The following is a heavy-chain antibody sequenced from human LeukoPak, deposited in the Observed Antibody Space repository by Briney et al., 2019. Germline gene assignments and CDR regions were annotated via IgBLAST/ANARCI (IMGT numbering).Heavy chain of an antibody. CDR1: GVSISSSNSY. Sequence: SETLSLTCTVSGVSISSSNSYWGWIRQPPGKGLEWIGSIYYSGNTYYNASLKSRVTISVDTAKNQFSLKLTSVTAADTAVYYCARDFIRDTAMVNFFGVLDYWGQGTLVTVSS. J-gene: IGHJ4*02. D-gene: IGHD5-18*01. V-gene: IGHV4-39*02. CDR2: IYYSGNT. CDR3: ARDFIRDTAMVNFFGVLDY.